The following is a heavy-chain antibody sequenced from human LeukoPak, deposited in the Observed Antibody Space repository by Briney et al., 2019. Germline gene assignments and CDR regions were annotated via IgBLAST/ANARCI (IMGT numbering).Heavy chain of an antibody. V-gene: IGHV3-48*01. CDR1: GFTFSSHS. D-gene: IGHD4-17*01. CDR2: ISSSSSTI. Sequence: GGSLRLSCAASGFTFSSHSMNWVRQAPGKGLEWISCISSSSSTISYADSVKGRFTTSRDNAKNSLYLQMNSLRGEDTAVYYCARGYGDWGYWGQGTLVTVSS. J-gene: IGHJ4*02. CDR3: ARGYGDWGY.